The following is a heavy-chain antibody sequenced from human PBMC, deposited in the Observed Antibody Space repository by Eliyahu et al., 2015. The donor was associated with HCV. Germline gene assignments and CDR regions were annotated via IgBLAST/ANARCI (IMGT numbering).Heavy chain of an antibody. V-gene: IGHV4-59*01. Sequence: QVQLQESGPGLVKPSETLSLTCTVSGGSIXSYYWSWIRQPPGKGLEWIGYIYYSGSTNYNPSLKSRVTISVDTSKNQFSLKLSSVTAADTAVYYCARNNWNHGGKNGGNYYYYGMDVWGQGTTVTVSS. CDR1: GGSIXSYY. CDR3: ARNNWNHGGKNGGNYYYYGMDV. CDR2: IYYSGST. D-gene: IGHD1-14*01. J-gene: IGHJ6*02.